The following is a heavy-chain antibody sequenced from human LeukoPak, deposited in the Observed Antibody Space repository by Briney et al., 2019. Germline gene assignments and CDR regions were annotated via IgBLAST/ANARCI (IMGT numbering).Heavy chain of an antibody. V-gene: IGHV4-34*01. J-gene: IGHJ4*02. CDR2: INHSGST. CDR3: ARRRVAARLTLDY. D-gene: IGHD6-6*01. CDR1: GGSFSGYY. Sequence: SETLSLTCAVYGGSFSGYYWSWIRQPPGKGLEWIGEINHSGSTNYNPSLKSRVTISVDTSKNQFSLKLSSVTAADTAVYYCARRRVAARLTLDYWGQGTLVTVSS.